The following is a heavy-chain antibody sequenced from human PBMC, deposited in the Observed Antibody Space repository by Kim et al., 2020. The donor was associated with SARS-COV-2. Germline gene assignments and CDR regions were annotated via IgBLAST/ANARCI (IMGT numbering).Heavy chain of an antibody. CDR1: GFTFSSYG. D-gene: IGHD6-13*01. V-gene: IGHV3-30*03. CDR3: ARDFKYTSSLYSVDS. J-gene: IGHJ5*01. Sequence: GGSLRLSCSTSGFTFSSYGMHWVRQAPGKGLDWVSIISYDGTIKYYADSVKGRFTISRDNSKKTLYLQMNSLRAEDTAVYFCARDFKYTSSLYSVDSWV. CDR2: ISYDGTIK.